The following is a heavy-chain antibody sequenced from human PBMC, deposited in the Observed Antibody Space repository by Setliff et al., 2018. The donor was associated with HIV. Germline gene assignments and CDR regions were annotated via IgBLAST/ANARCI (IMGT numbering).Heavy chain of an antibody. J-gene: IGHJ6*03. CDR2: IIPIFGIA. Sequence: GASVKVSCKAFEYAFNGHYIHWVRQAPGQGLEWMGGIIPIFGIADYAQKFQGRVAITADESRSTAYMELSSLRSEDTAVYYCARGDREQLESIHGGVYFYYMNVWGKGTTVTVSS. D-gene: IGHD6-13*01. CDR1: EYAFNGHY. CDR3: ARGDREQLESIHGGVYFYYMNV. V-gene: IGHV1-69*13.